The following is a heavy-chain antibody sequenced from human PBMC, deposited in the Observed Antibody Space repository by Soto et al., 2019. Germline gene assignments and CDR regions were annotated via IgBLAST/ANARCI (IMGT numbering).Heavy chain of an antibody. CDR3: ARLGIAAAAPMDV. CDR2: IYPGDSDT. D-gene: IGHD6-13*01. CDR1: GFSFNANW. V-gene: IGHV5-51*01. Sequence: GESLKISCKGSGFSFNANWIGWVRRLPGKGLEWMGIIYPGDSDTRYSPSFQGQVTISADKSISTAYLQWSSLKASDTAMYYCARLGIAAAAPMDVWGQGTTVTVSS. J-gene: IGHJ6*02.